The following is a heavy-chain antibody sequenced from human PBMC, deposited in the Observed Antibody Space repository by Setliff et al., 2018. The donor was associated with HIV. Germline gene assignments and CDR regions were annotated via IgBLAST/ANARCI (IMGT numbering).Heavy chain of an antibody. CDR1: GASVNYNT. CDR3: ARGGTSSNWFGP. Sequence: SETLSLTCSVSGASVNYNTWSWIRQAPGKGLQWIGFIYNSVTTNYNPSLKSRATISLDTSKNQFSLKLTSVTAADTAVYHCARGGTSSNWFGPWGQGTLVTVSS. J-gene: IGHJ5*02. V-gene: IGHV4-59*02. CDR2: IYNSVTT. D-gene: IGHD2-2*01.